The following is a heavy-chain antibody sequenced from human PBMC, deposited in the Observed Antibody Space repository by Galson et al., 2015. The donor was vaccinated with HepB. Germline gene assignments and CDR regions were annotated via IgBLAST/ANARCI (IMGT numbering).Heavy chain of an antibody. CDR2: ISHTGSDT. CDR3: ATDLAVAATNYGMDV. CDR1: GISFSDYA. D-gene: IGHD6-19*01. Sequence: SLRLSCAASGISFSDYAMHWVRQAPGKGLEWVAAISHTGSDTSYADSVRGRFTISRDNFKNTVSLQVNSLRPDDTAVYYCATDLAVAATNYGMDVWGQGTTVTVSS. V-gene: IGHV3-30*03. J-gene: IGHJ6*02.